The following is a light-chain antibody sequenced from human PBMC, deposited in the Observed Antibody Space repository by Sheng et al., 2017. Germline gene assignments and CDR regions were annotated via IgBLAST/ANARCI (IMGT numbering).Light chain of an antibody. CDR3: SSYTSSTWV. CDR2: DVS. CDR1: YSDIGNFNY. Sequence: QSALTQPASVSGSPGQSITISCTGTYSDIGNFNYVSWYQQHPGKGPKLMIYDVSDRPSGVSKRFSASKSGNTASLTISGLQAEDEADYYCSSYTSSTWVFGGGTRLTVL. V-gene: IGLV2-14*01. J-gene: IGLJ3*02.